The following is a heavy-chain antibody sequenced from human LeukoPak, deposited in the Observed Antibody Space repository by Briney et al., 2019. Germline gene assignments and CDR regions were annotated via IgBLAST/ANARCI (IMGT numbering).Heavy chain of an antibody. V-gene: IGHV1-69*05. Sequence: ASVKVSCKAYGGTFSSYAISWVRQAPGQGLEWMGRIIPIFGTANYAQKFQGRVTITTDESTSTAYMGLSSLRSEDTAVYYCARDSEIKYSTHYFDYWGQGTLVTVSS. CDR2: IIPIFGTA. J-gene: IGHJ4*02. CDR1: GGTFSSYA. D-gene: IGHD1-26*01. CDR3: ARDSEIKYSTHYFDY.